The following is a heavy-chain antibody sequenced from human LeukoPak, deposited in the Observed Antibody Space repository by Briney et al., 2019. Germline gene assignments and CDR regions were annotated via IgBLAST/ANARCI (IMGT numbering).Heavy chain of an antibody. J-gene: IGHJ5*02. V-gene: IGHV7-4-1*02. CDR3: AKGDQLLYLVGVDYNWFDP. CDR2: INTNTGNP. CDR1: GYTFSDYA. D-gene: IGHD2-2*02. Sequence: ASVKVSCKASGYTFSDYAMHWVRQAPGQGLEWMGWINTNTGNPTYAQGFTGRFVFSLDTSVSTAFLQISSLKAEDTAVYYCAKGDQLLYLVGVDYNWFDPWGQGTLVTVSS.